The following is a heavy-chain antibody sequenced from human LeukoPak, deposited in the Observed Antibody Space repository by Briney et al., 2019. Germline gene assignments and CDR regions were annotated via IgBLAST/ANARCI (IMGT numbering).Heavy chain of an antibody. CDR1: GGPISSYY. D-gene: IGHD2-15*01. V-gene: IGHV4-59*01. CDR3: ARVHYCSGGSCPDAFDI. CDR2: IYYSGST. Sequence: SETLSLTCTVSGGPISSYYWSWIRQPPGKGLEWIGHIYYSGSTNYNPSLKSRVTISVDTSKNQFSLKLSSVTAADTAVYYCARVHYCSGGSCPDAFDIWGQGTMVTVSS. J-gene: IGHJ3*02.